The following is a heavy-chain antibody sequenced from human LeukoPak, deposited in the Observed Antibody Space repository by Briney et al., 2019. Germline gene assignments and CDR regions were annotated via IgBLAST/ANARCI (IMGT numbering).Heavy chain of an antibody. D-gene: IGHD2-2*01. CDR3: ASSTALPQLQEDIVVVPAAMVPLDY. J-gene: IGHJ4*02. CDR1: GYTFTSYD. V-gene: IGHV1-8*03. CDR2: MNPNSGNT. Sequence: GASVKVSCKASGYTFTSYDINWVRQATGQGLEWMGWMNPNSGNTGYAQKFQGRVTITRNTSISTAYMELSSLRSEDTAVYYCASSTALPQLQEDIVVVPAAMVPLDYWGQGTLVTVSS.